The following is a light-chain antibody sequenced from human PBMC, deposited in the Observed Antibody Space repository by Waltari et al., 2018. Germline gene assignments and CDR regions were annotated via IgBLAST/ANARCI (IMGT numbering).Light chain of an antibody. J-gene: IGLJ3*02. CDR2: DVS. CDR1: SSDVGGYNY. Sequence: QSALTQPASVSGSPGQSITISCTGTSSDVGGYNYVSWYQQHPGKAPKLMIFDVSKRPSGVANRFSGSKSGSPASLTISGLQAEDEADFYCNSYTSSSTWVFGGGTKLTVL. CDR3: NSYTSSSTWV. V-gene: IGLV2-14*01.